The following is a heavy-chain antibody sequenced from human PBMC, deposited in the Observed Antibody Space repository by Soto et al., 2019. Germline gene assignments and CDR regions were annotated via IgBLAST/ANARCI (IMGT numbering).Heavy chain of an antibody. CDR1: GFTFDDYT. CDR2: ISWDGGST. D-gene: IGHD5-12*01. J-gene: IGHJ6*02. CDR3: AKAETGGYVRGYYYGMDV. Sequence: EVQMVESGGVVVQPGGSLRLSCAASGFTFDDYTMHWVGQAPGKGLEWVSLISWDGGSTYYADSVKGRFTISRDNSKNSLYLQMNSLRTEDTALYYCAKAETGGYVRGYYYGMDVWGQGTTVTVSS. V-gene: IGHV3-43*01.